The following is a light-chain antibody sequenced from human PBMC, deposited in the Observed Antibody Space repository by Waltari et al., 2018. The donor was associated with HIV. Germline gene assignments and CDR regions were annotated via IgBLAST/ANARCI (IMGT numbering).Light chain of an antibody. CDR2: EVT. CDR1: SRAIGHYNY. CDR3: ASYAGNNNYV. V-gene: IGLV2-8*01. Sequence: QSALSQPPSASGSPGQSVTISCTGTSRAIGHYNYVSWYQQYPGRAPRLLIYEVTNRPSGVPNRFSGSKSANTASLTVSGLHGDDEGDYYCASYAGNNNYVFGTGTTMTVL. J-gene: IGLJ1*01.